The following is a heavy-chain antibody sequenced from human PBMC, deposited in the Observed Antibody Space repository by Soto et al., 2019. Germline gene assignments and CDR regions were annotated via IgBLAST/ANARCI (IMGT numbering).Heavy chain of an antibody. J-gene: IGHJ5*02. CDR2: MNPNSGHT. Sequence: QVQLVQSGAEVKKPGASVKVSCKASGYTFTSHDINWMRQATGQGLEWMGWMNPNSGHTNYEQKFQGRVTMTRDTSISTAYMALTSLRSEDTAIYYCASDMSTTWGQGTLVTVSS. D-gene: IGHD2-2*01. CDR1: GYTFTSHD. V-gene: IGHV1-8*01. CDR3: ASDMSTT.